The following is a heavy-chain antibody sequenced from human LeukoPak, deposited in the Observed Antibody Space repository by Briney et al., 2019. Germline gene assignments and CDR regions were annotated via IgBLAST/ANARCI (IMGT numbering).Heavy chain of an antibody. D-gene: IGHD3-22*01. CDR2: ISSSSSTI. Sequence: GESLKISCAASGFTFSSYSMNWVRQAPGKGLEWVSYISSSSSTIYYADSVKGRFTISRDNAKNSLYLQMNSLRDEDTAVYYCARGSTYYYDSSGYHFDYWGQGTLVTVSS. J-gene: IGHJ4*02. V-gene: IGHV3-48*02. CDR3: ARGSTYYYDSSGYHFDY. CDR1: GFTFSSYS.